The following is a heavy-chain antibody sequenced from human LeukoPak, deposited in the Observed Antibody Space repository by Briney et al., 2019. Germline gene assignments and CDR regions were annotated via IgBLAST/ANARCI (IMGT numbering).Heavy chain of an antibody. J-gene: IGHJ4*02. CDR1: GYSFSSYY. CDR2: INPSGGST. Sequence: ASVKVSCMASGYSFSSYYMHWVRQAPGQGLEWMGIINPSGGSTTYAQKFRDRVTMTRDTSTTTVYMELSSLKSEDTAVYYCARWTGTTGLDYWGQGTLVTVSS. D-gene: IGHD1-1*01. V-gene: IGHV1-46*01. CDR3: ARWTGTTGLDY.